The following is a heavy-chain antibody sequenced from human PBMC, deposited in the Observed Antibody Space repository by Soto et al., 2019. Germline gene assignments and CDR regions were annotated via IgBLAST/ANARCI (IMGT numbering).Heavy chain of an antibody. V-gene: IGHV2-5*02. CDR3: AHRQRTVYFDY. CDR1: GFSLGTSGVG. Sequence: QITLKESGPTLVKPTQTLTLTCTFSGFSLGTSGVGVGWSRQPPGKALEWLALLYWDDDKRYSPSLKSRLTITKDTSKNQVVLTMTNMDPVDTATYYCAHRQRTVYFDYWGQGTLVTVS. J-gene: IGHJ4*02. D-gene: IGHD4-17*01. CDR2: LYWDDDK.